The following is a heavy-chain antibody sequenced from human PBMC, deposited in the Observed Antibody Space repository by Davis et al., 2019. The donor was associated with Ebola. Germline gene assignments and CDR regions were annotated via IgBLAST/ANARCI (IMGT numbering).Heavy chain of an antibody. V-gene: IGHV3-23*01. CDR3: SRDMIEEGLRSPHPDFQH. CDR2: ISGTGGST. Sequence: GGSLRLSCTDSVITFSSYDMTWVRQAPGKGLEWVSAISGTGGSTYYADSVKGRFSISRDNSKTPLYLQVYSLRAEDTADYYCSRDMIEEGLRSPHPDFQHWGQGTLVTVSS. CDR1: VITFSSYD. D-gene: IGHD3-22*01. J-gene: IGHJ1*01.